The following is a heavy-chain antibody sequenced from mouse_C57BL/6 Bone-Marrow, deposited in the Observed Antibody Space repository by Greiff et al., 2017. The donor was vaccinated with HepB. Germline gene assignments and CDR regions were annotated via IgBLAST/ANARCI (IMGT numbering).Heavy chain of an antibody. CDR3: AREGFDYDAS. CDR2: IDPSDSYT. D-gene: IGHD2-4*01. CDR1: GYTFTSYW. J-gene: IGHJ3*01. V-gene: IGHV1-59*01. Sequence: QVQLQQPGAELVRPGTSVKLSCKASGYTFTSYWMHWVKQRPGQGLEWIGVIDPSDSYTNYNQKFKGKATLTVDTSSSTAYMQLSSLTAEDSAVYYCAREGFDYDASWGQGTLVTVSA.